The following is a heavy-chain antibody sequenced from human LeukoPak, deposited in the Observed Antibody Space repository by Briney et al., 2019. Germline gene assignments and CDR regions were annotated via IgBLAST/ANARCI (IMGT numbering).Heavy chain of an antibody. CDR1: GGSVSSSSYY. CDR3: ANLYNSGSYFGY. D-gene: IGHD3-10*01. Sequence: SETLSLTCTVSGGSVSSSSYYWGWIRQPPGKGLEWIGSFYYSRSTYYNPALKSRVTISVDTSKNQFSLKLSSVTAADTAVYYCANLYNSGSYFGYWGQGTLVTVSS. J-gene: IGHJ4*02. V-gene: IGHV4-39*01. CDR2: FYYSRST.